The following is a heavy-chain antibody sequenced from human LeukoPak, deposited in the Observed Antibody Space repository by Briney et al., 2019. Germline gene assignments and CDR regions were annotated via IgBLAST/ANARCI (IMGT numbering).Heavy chain of an antibody. CDR3: ARDGLYSYGYSYFDY. J-gene: IGHJ4*02. CDR1: GVSISSYH. D-gene: IGHD5-18*01. CDR2: VHTSGTT. Sequence: SETLSLTCTVAGVSISSYHWSWIRQPARKGLEWIGRVHTSGTTNYNPSLKSPVTMSVDTSKNQLSLLLTSVTAADTAAYYCARDGLYSYGYSYFDYWGQGTLVTVSS. V-gene: IGHV4-4*07.